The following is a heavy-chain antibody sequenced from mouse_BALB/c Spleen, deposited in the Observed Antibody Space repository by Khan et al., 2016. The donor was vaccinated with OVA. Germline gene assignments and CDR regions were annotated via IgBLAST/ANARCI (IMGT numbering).Heavy chain of an antibody. Sequence: VQLQESGPGLVAPSQSLSITCTISGFSLTNYGVHWVRQPPGKGLEWLVVIWSDGSTDYNSALNSRLSISKDNSKSQVFLKMNSLQTDDTAMYYCARQPYYHYYIMDYWVKEPQSPSPQ. CDR3: ARQPYYHYYIMDY. CDR2: IWSDGST. CDR1: GFSLTNYG. J-gene: IGHJ4*01. D-gene: IGHD2-10*01. V-gene: IGHV2-6-1*01.